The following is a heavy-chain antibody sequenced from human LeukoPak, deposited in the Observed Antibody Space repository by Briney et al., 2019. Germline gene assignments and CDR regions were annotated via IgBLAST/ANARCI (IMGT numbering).Heavy chain of an antibody. J-gene: IGHJ3*02. CDR1: GGSISSSNW. V-gene: IGHV4-4*02. CDR2: IYHSGST. D-gene: IGHD3-16*02. Sequence: SGTLSLTCAVSGGSISSSNWWSWVRQPPGKGLEWIGEIYHSGSTNYNPSLKSRVTISVDKSKNQFSLKLSSVTAADTAVYYCARWNMITFGGVIVDFRAFDIWGQGTMVTVSS. CDR3: ARWNMITFGGVIVDFRAFDI.